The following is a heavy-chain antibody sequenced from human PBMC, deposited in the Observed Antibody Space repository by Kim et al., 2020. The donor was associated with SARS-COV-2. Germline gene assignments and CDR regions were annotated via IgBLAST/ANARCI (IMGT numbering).Heavy chain of an antibody. J-gene: IGHJ5*02. V-gene: IGHV4-34*01. D-gene: IGHD6-13*01. CDR1: GGSFSGYY. Sequence: SETLSLTCAVYGGSFSGYYWSWIRQPPGKGLEWIGEINHSGSTNYNPSLKSRVTISVDTSKNQFSLKLSSVTAADTAVYYCARGRIAAAARPFDPWGQGTLVTVSS. CDR2: INHSGST. CDR3: ARGRIAAAARPFDP.